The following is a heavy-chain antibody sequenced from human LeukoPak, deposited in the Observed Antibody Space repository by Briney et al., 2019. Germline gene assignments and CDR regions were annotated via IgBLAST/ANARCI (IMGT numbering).Heavy chain of an antibody. V-gene: IGHV3-48*01. J-gene: IGHJ6*03. D-gene: IGHD6-25*01. CDR3: ARFAAGGSYYYYMDV. Sequence: GGSLRLSCAASGFTLSSYSMNWVRQAPGKGLEWVSNIGTSTTTIYYADSVKGRFTISRDNAKNSLYLQMNSLRADDTAVYYCARFAAGGSYYYYMDVWGKGTTVTVSS. CDR2: IGTSTTTI. CDR1: GFTLSSYS.